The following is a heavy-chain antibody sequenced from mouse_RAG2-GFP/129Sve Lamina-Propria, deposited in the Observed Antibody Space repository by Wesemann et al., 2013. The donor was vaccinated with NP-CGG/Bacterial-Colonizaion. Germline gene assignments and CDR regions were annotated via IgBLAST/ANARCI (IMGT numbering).Heavy chain of an antibody. J-gene: IGHJ2*01. CDR2: IDPEDGET. CDR1: GFNIKDDY. D-gene: IGHD1-1*01. Sequence: GAELVRPGASVKLSCTASGFNIKDDYMHWVKQRPEQGLEWIGRIDPEDGETKYAPKFQGKATMTADTSSNTAYLQLSSLTSEDTAVYYCTTHYGSSYYYFDYWGQGTTLTVSS. CDR3: TTHYGSSYYYFDY. V-gene: IGHV14-1*01.